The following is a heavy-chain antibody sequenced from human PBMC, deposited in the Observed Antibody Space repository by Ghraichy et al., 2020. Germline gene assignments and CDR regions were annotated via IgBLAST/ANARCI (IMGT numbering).Heavy chain of an antibody. CDR2: ISGSGGDT. J-gene: IGHJ6*02. D-gene: IGHD6-13*01. CDR1: GFIFSSYS. V-gene: IGHV3-23*01. CDR3: AKGIAAGTSTISYFRNGLDV. Sequence: GGSLRLSCAASGFIFSSYSMSWVRQAPGKGLEWVSGISGSGGDTNYADSVKGRFTISRDNSKNTMYLQMNSLRAEDTAVYYCAKGIAAGTSTISYFRNGLDVWGQGTMVTVSS.